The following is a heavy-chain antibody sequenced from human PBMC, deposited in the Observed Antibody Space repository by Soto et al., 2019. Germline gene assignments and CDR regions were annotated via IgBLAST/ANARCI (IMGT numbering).Heavy chain of an antibody. CDR2: IYYSGST. J-gene: IGHJ4*02. CDR3: ARGRSGDSYGETSYYFDY. Sequence: SETLSLTCTVSGGSMSSYDWNWIRQPPGKGLEWIGDIYYSGSTDYNPSLKSRVTISVDTSKNQFSLKLNSVTAADTAVYYCARGRSGDSYGETSYYFDYWGQGALVTVSS. CDR1: GGSMSSYD. V-gene: IGHV4-59*01. D-gene: IGHD5-18*01.